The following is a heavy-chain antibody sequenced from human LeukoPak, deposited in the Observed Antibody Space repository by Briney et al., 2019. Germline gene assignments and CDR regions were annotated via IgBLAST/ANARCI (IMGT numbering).Heavy chain of an antibody. CDR1: GGSISSYY. CDR3: ATSGYSSGWYLYAFDI. J-gene: IGHJ3*02. CDR2: IYYSGST. D-gene: IGHD6-19*01. Sequence: SETLSLTCTVSGGSISSYYWSLIRQPPGKGLEWIGYIYYSGSTNYNPSLKSRVTISVDTSKNQFSLKLSSVTAADTAVYYCATSGYSSGWYLYAFDIWGQGTMVTVSS. V-gene: IGHV4-59*08.